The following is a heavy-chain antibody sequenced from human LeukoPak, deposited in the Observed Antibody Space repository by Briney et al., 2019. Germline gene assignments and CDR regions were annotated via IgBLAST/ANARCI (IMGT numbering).Heavy chain of an antibody. V-gene: IGHV3-48*01. Sequence: PGGSLRLSCAASGFSFSTYSMNWVRQAPGKGLEWVSYISSSSSTIYYADSVKGRFTISRDNAKNSLYLQMNSLRAEDTAVYYCGRGIQSFDPWGQGTLVTVSS. CDR1: GFSFSTYS. CDR2: ISSSSSTI. J-gene: IGHJ5*02. CDR3: GRGIQSFDP.